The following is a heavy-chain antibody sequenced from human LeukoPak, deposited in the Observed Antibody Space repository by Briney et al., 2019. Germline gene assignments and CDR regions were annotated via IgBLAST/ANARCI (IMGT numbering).Heavy chain of an antibody. CDR3: AREKLDTRGYVDY. V-gene: IGHV3-7*01. Sequence: PGGSLRLSCAGSGFTFSTYWMSWVRQAPGKGLDWVANIKQDGTDKYYVDSVKGRFTISRDSAKNLLYLQMNSLRAEDTAVYYCAREKLDTRGYVDYWGQGTLVTVSS. CDR1: GFTFSTYW. J-gene: IGHJ4*02. CDR2: IKQDGTDK. D-gene: IGHD3-22*01.